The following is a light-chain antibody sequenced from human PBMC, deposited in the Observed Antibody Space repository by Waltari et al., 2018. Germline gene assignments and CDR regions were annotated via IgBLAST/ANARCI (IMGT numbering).Light chain of an antibody. V-gene: IGKV3-20*01. CDR3: QQYATSPRT. CDR1: QRVDRQH. CDR2: GAS. J-gene: IGKJ1*01. Sequence: EIVLTQSPGTLSLSPGERATLSCSARQRVDRQHLAWYQQKPGQAPRLLIHGASTMATGVPSRFSGSGSGTDFTLTISRLQPEDLAVYYCQQYATSPRTFGQGTKVELK.